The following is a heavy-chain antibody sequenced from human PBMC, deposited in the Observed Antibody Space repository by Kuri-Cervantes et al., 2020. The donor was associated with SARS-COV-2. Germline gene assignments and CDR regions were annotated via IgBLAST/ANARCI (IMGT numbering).Heavy chain of an antibody. Sequence: GESLKISCTAPGFTFGDYAMSWVRQAPGKGLEWVGFIRSKAYGGTTEYAASVKGRFTISRDDSKSIAYLQMNSLKTEDTAVYYCTRDSFWSGYYDYWGQGTLVTDSS. CDR1: GFTFGDYA. V-gene: IGHV3-49*04. J-gene: IGHJ4*02. CDR3: TRDSFWSGYYDY. D-gene: IGHD3-3*01. CDR2: IRSKAYGGTT.